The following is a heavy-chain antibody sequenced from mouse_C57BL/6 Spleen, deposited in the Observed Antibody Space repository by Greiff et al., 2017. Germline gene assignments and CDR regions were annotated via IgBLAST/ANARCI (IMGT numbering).Heavy chain of an antibody. CDR2: ISSGGSYT. CDR3: ASLATDWFAY. J-gene: IGHJ3*01. D-gene: IGHD1-1*01. V-gene: IGHV5-6*01. Sequence: EVMLVESGGDLVKPGGSLKLSCAASGFTFSSYGMSWVRQTPDKRLEWVATISSGGSYTYYPDSVKGRFTISRDNAKNTLYLQMSSLKSEDTAMYYCASLATDWFAYWGQGTLVTVSA. CDR1: GFTFSSYG.